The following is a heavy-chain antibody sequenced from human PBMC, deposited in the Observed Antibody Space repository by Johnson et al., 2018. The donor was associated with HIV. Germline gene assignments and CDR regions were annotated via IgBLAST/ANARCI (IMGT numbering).Heavy chain of an antibody. Sequence: VQLVESGGGVVQPGRSLRLSCAASGFTFSNYAMHWVRQAPGKGLEWVSVIYSGGSTYYAASVKGRCAISRDNSKNTLYFQLNSLRAEDTAVYYCARGLIDYGDSQAFDIWGQGTMVTVSS. CDR3: ARGLIDYGDSQAFDI. CDR2: IYSGGST. J-gene: IGHJ3*02. V-gene: IGHV3-66*01. D-gene: IGHD4-17*01. CDR1: GFTFSNYA.